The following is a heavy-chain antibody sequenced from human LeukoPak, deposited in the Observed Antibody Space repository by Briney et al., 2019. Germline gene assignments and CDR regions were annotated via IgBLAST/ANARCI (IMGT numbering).Heavy chain of an antibody. D-gene: IGHD4-17*01. J-gene: IGHJ5*02. Sequence: SQTLSLTCTVSGGSISSGDYYWSWIRQPPGKGLEWIGYIYYSGSTYYNPSLKSRVTSVDTSKNQFSLKLSSVTAADTAVYYCARDRIATVNNWFDPWGQGTLVTVSS. CDR3: ARDRIATVNNWFDP. V-gene: IGHV4-30-4*08. CDR2: IYYSGST. CDR1: GGSISSGDYY.